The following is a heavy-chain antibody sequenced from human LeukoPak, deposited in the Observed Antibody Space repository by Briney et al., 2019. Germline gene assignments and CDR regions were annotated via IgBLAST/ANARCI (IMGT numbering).Heavy chain of an antibody. CDR1: GFTFSSYG. CDR2: ISYDGSNK. V-gene: IGHV3-30*18. Sequence: GGSLRLSCAASGFTFSSYGMHWVSQAPGKGLEWVAVISYDGSNKYYADSVKGRFTISRDNSKNTLYLQMNSLRAEDTAVYYCAKDVRYFDWLFQSPTLDYWGQGTLVTVSS. D-gene: IGHD3-9*01. CDR3: AKDVRYFDWLFQSPTLDY. J-gene: IGHJ4*02.